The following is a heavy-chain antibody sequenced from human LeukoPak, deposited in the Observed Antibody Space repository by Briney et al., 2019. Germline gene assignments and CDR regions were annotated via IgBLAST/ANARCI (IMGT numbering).Heavy chain of an antibody. CDR3: AKYGSSSWSYYYYYMDV. CDR2: ISYDGSNK. D-gene: IGHD6-13*01. CDR1: GFTFSSYG. Sequence: GGSLRLSCAASGFTFSSYGMHWVRQAPGKGLEWVAVISYDGSNKYYADSVKGRFTISRDNSKNTLYLQMNSLRAEDTAVYYCAKYGSSSWSYYYYYMDVWGKGTTVTVSS. V-gene: IGHV3-30*18. J-gene: IGHJ6*03.